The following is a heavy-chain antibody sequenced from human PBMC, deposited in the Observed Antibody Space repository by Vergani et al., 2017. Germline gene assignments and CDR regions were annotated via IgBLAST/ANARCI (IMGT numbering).Heavy chain of an antibody. J-gene: IGHJ6*02. D-gene: IGHD1/OR15-1a*01. CDR2: MFYSGTT. V-gene: IGHV4-39*01. Sequence: QLLLQDSGPGQVKPSETLSLTCGVSDGSINSRSYYWAWIRQPPGKGLEWIGMMFYSGTTYYNPSLKSRVTIFLDTSKSQFSLKVTSVTAADTAVYFCARGNSAYPSSGMDVWGQGTTVIVSS. CDR3: ARGNSAYPSSGMDV. CDR1: DGSINSRSYY.